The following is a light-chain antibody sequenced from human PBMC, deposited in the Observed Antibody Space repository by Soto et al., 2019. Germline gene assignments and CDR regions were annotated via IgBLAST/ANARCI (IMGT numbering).Light chain of an antibody. CDR2: DVS. V-gene: IGLV2-18*02. CDR3: SSYTSSSTYV. J-gene: IGLJ1*01. Sequence: QSALTQPPSVSGSPGQSVTISCTGTSSDVGSYNRVSWYQQPPGTAPKVMIYDVSNRPSGVPDRFSGSKSGNTASLTISGLQAVDESDYYCSSYTSSSTYVFGTGTKVTVL. CDR1: SSDVGSYNR.